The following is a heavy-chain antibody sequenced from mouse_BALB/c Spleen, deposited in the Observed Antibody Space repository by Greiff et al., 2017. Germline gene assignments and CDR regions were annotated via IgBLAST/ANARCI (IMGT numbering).Heavy chain of an antibody. V-gene: IGHV6-6*02. CDR1: GFTFSNYW. J-gene: IGHJ4*01. CDR3: TRLTGTRDYAMDY. Sequence: EVKLEESGGGLVQPGGSMKLSCVASGFTFSNYWMNWVRQSPEKGLEWVAEIRLKSNNYATHYAESVKGRFTISRDDSKSSVYLQMNNLRAEDTGIYYCTRLTGTRDYAMDYWGQGTSVTVSS. D-gene: IGHD4-1*01. CDR2: IRLKSNNYAT.